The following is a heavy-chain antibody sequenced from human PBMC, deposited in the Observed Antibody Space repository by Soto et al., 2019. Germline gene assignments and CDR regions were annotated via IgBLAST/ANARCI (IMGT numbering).Heavy chain of an antibody. CDR3: ARRCRGDSLSPHDS. Sequence: EVQLVESGGGLVQPGGSLKLSCAASGFTFSGSSMHWVRQASGKGLEWVGRVKTKDDTYATTYAASVTGRFTISRDDSKNTAYLQMDGLTGEDTAVYYCARRCRGDSLSPHDSWGRGTLVAVSS. D-gene: IGHD2-21*02. CDR1: GFTFSGSS. CDR2: VKTKDDTYAT. J-gene: IGHJ4*02. V-gene: IGHV3-73*02.